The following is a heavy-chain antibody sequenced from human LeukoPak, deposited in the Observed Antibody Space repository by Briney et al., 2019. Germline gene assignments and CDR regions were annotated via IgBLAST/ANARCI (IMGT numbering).Heavy chain of an antibody. CDR3: ARYQISGSGSYNWFDP. J-gene: IGHJ5*02. V-gene: IGHV1-2*02. Sequence: ASVKVSCKASGYTFTGYYMHWVRQAPGQGLEWMGWINPNSGGTNYAQKFQGRVTMTRDTSISTAYMELSRLRSDDTAVYHCARYQISGSGSYNWFDPWGQGTLVTVSS. CDR2: INPNSGGT. CDR1: GYTFTGYY. D-gene: IGHD3-10*01.